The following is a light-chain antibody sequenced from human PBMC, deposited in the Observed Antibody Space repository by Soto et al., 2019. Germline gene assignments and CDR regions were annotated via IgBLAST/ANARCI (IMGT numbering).Light chain of an antibody. CDR2: DAS. V-gene: IGKV1-5*01. CDR1: QSISSW. J-gene: IGKJ1*01. CDR3: QQYNSYSPT. Sequence: DIQMTQSPSTLSASVGDRVTITCRASQSISSWLAWYQQKPGKAPKLLIYDASILESGVPSRFIGSGSGTEFTLTISSLQPDDFATYYCQQYNSYSPTFGQGTKVEIK.